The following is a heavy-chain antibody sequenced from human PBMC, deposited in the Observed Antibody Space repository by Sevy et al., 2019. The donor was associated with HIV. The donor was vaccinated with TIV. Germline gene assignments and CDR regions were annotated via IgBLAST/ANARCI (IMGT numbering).Heavy chain of an antibody. V-gene: IGHV4-39*01. CDR2: IYYSGST. CDR1: GGSISSSSYY. D-gene: IGHD3-22*01. J-gene: IGHJ5*02. Sequence: SETLSLTCTVSGGSISSSSYYWGWIRQPPGKGLEWIGSIYYSGSTYYNSSLKSRVTISVDTSKNQFSLKLSSVTAADTAVYYCARGAGVVVSDWFDPWGQGTLVTVSS. CDR3: ARGAGVVVSDWFDP.